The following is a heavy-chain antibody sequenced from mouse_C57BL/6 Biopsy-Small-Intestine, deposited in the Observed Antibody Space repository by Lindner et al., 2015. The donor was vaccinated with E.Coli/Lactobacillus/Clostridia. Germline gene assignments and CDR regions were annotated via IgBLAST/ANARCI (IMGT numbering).Heavy chain of an antibody. CDR3: ARYDYDGPWFGY. Sequence: VQLQESGPKLMKPGASVKMSCEASGYTFTDYNIHWVKQSHGKSLEWIGYINPYSGGAIYNQKFKGKATLTVTKSSSSAYMELRSLTSEDSAVYYCARYDYDGPWFGYWGRGTLVTVSA. CDR2: INPYSGGA. CDR1: GYTFTDYN. D-gene: IGHD2-4*01. V-gene: IGHV1-22*01. J-gene: IGHJ3*01.